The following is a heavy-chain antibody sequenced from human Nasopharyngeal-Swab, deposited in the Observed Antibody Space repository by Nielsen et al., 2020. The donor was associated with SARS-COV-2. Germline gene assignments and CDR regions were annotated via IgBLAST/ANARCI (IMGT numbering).Heavy chain of an antibody. J-gene: IGHJ6*02. D-gene: IGHD3-3*01. CDR3: ARDQSVTMETIFGVVIIGSGMDV. CDR2: ISGYNGNT. CDR1: GYTFTNYG. Sequence: ASVKVSCKASGYTFTNYGISWVRQAPGQGLEWMGRISGYNGNTNYAQKFQGRVTMTRDTSTSTVYMELSSLRSEDTAVYYCARDQSVTMETIFGVVIIGSGMDVWGQGTTVTVSS. V-gene: IGHV1-18*04.